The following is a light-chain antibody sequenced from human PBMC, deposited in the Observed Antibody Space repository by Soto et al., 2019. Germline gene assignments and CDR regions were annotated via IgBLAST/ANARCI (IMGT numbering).Light chain of an antibody. J-gene: IGKJ2*01. CDR1: QGISSY. CDR3: QQYYGYPYT. CDR2: AAS. V-gene: IGKV1-8*01. Sequence: ALRMTQSPSSFSASTGDRVTITCRASQGISSYLAWYQQKPGKAPKLLIYAASTLQSGVPSRFSGSGSGTDFTLTISCLQSEDFATYYCQQYYGYPYTFGQGTKLEIK.